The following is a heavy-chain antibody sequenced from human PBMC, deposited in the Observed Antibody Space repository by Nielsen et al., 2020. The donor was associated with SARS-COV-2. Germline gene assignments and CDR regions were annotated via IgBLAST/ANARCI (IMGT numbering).Heavy chain of an antibody. V-gene: IGHV4-61*06. CDR2: FYYSGNA. J-gene: IGHJ6*02. Sequence: WIRQPPGKGLEWIASFYYSGNAHYNTNYYPSLRSRVTISVDTSKNQFSLKLSSVTAADTAVYYCAREAFYYYGSGSYLGNYYYYGMDVWGQGTTVTVSS. CDR3: AREAFYYYGSGSYLGNYYYYGMDV. D-gene: IGHD3-10*01.